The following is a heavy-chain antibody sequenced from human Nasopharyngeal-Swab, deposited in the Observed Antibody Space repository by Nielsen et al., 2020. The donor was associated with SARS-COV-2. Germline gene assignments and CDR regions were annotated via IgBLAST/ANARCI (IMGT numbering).Heavy chain of an antibody. V-gene: IGHV4-34*01. J-gene: IGHJ6*02. D-gene: IGHD3-3*01. Sequence: SETLSLTCAVYGGSFSGYYWSWIRQPPGKGLEWIGEINHSGSTNYNPSLKSRVTISVDTSKNQFSLKLSSVTAADTAVYYCARDNFGVGISMDVWGQGTTVTVPS. CDR1: GGSFSGYY. CDR2: INHSGST. CDR3: ARDNFGVGISMDV.